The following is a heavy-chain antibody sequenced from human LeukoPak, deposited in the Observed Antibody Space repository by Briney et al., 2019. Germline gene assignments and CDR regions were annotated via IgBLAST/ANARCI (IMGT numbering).Heavy chain of an antibody. V-gene: IGHV3-53*01. D-gene: IGHD4-17*01. Sequence: GGSLRLSCAASGFTVSSNYMSWVRQAPGKGLEWVSVIYSGGSGGSTYYADSVKGRFTISRDNSKNTLYLQMNSLRAEDTAVYYCETRGDYGDYWYYFDYWGQGTLVTVSS. CDR2: IYSGGSGGST. CDR1: GFTVSSNY. CDR3: ETRGDYGDYWYYFDY. J-gene: IGHJ4*02.